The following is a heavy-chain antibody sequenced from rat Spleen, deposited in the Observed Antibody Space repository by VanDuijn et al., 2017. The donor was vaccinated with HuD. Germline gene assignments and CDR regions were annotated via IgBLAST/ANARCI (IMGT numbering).Heavy chain of an antibody. D-gene: IGHD1-11*01. CDR1: GFSLTSYN. V-gene: IGHV2-30*01. J-gene: IGHJ2*01. CDR2: IWTGGST. Sequence: QVQLKESGPGLVQPSQTLSLTCTVSGFSLTSYNVHWVRQPTGKGLEWMGIIWTGGSTDYNSALKSRLSISRDTSKSQVFLKMNSLQTEDIATYYCARGTTEGAHDYWGQGVMVTVSS. CDR3: ARGTTEGAHDY.